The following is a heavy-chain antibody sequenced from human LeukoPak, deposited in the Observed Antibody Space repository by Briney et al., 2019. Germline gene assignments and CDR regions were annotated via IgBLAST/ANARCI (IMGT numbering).Heavy chain of an antibody. V-gene: IGHV3-33*01. CDR2: IWYDGSNK. D-gene: IGHD3-10*01. CDR3: AREGILWFGEFPYYGMDV. J-gene: IGHJ6*02. Sequence: GRSLRLSCAASGFTFSSYGMHWVRRAPGKGLEWVAVIWYDGSNKYYADSVKGRFTISRDNSKNTLYLQMNSLRAEDTAVYYCAREGILWFGEFPYYGMDVWGQGTTVTVSS. CDR1: GFTFSSYG.